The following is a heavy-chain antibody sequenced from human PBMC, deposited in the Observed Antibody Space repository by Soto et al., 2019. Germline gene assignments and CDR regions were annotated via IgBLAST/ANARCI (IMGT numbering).Heavy chain of an antibody. Sequence: EVQLLESGGGLVQPGGSLRLSCEASGFTFRNYDMHWVRQGTGKGLEWVSGISAAGDPDYADSVEGRFTISRENAQNSFFLQMTSLRVGDTAVYYCARTDRDFYGLDVWGKGTTVIVSS. CDR2: ISAAGDP. J-gene: IGHJ6*04. V-gene: IGHV3-13*05. CDR3: ARTDRDFYGLDV. CDR1: GFTFRNYD.